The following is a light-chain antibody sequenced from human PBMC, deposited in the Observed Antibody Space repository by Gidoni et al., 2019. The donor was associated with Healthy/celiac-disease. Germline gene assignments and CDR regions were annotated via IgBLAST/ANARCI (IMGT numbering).Light chain of an antibody. CDR1: QCISSW. CDR3: QQANSSPST. J-gene: IGKJ2*01. Sequence: DIQMTQSPSSVSASVGDRVTITCRASQCISSWLAWYQQKPGKAPKLLIYAASSLQGVVPSRFSVSGSGTDFTLTIISLQPEDFATYYCQQANSSPSTFGQGTKLEIK. V-gene: IGKV1-12*02. CDR2: AAS.